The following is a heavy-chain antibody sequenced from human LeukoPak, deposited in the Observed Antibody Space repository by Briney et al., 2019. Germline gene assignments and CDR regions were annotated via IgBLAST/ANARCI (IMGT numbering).Heavy chain of an antibody. Sequence: SVKVSCKASGGTFSSYAISWVRQAPGQGLEWMGGIIPIFGTANYAQKFQGRVTITTDESTSTAYMELRSLRSDDTAVYYCAREDSSGWYALDYWGQGTLVTVSS. V-gene: IGHV1-69*05. J-gene: IGHJ4*02. CDR2: IIPIFGTA. CDR1: GGTFSSYA. D-gene: IGHD6-19*01. CDR3: AREDSSGWYALDY.